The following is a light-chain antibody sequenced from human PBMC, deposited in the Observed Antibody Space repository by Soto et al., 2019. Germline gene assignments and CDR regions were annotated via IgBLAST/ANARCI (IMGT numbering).Light chain of an antibody. CDR3: QYYGISPGT. V-gene: IGKV3-20*01. CDR2: ASS. J-gene: IGKJ1*01. CDR1: QSVSSSY. Sequence: EIVLTQSRGTLSLSPGERVALSFRASQSVSSSYLAWYQQKPGQAPRLLIYASSSRATGIPDRFSGSGSGTDFTLTISRLEPEYFAVYYCQYYGISPGTFGQGTKVDIK.